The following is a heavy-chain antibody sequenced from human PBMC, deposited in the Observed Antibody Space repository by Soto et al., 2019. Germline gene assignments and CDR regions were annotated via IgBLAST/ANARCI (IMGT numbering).Heavy chain of an antibody. Sequence: GGSLRLSCAASGFTFSSYAMHWVRQAPGKGLEWVAVISYDGSNKYYADSVKGRFTISRDNSKNTLYLQMNSLRAEDTAVYYCASLIVGATRKAFDIWGQGTMVTVSS. CDR3: ASLIVGATRKAFDI. J-gene: IGHJ3*02. V-gene: IGHV3-30-3*01. CDR1: GFTFSSYA. D-gene: IGHD1-26*01. CDR2: ISYDGSNK.